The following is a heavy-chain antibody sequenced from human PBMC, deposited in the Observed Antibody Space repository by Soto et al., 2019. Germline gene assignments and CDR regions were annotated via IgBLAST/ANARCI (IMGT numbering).Heavy chain of an antibody. J-gene: IGHJ5*01. Sequence: SETLSLTCTVSGGSISSYNCSWVRKGPGKGLVWIGYVFYTASTKYNPDLKRRVTISADTSKNQFSLKLSSVSAADTGLYYCARSYSGTFYGYDTWGQGILVTVSS. CDR2: VFYTAST. CDR3: ARSYSGTFYGYDT. CDR1: GGSISSYN. V-gene: IGHV4-59*13. D-gene: IGHD1-26*01.